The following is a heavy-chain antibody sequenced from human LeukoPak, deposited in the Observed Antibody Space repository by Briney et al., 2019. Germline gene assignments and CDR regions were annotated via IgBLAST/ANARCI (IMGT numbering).Heavy chain of an antibody. D-gene: IGHD3-22*01. CDR3: AKDPHYDSSGYYLG. V-gene: IGHV3-23*01. Sequence: GGSLRLSCAASGFTFSSYAMSWVRQAPGKGLEWVSAISGSGGSTYYADSVKGRFTISRDNSKNTLYLQMNSLRAEDTAVYYCAKDPHYDSSGYYLGWGQGTLVTVSS. J-gene: IGHJ4*02. CDR2: ISGSGGST. CDR1: GFTFSSYA.